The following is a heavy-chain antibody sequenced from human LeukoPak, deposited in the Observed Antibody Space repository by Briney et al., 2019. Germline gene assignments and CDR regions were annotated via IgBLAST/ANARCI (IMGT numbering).Heavy chain of an antibody. CDR2: FYYTGNT. J-gene: IGHJ5*02. V-gene: IGHV4-39*07. Sequence: PSETLSLTCTVSGGSISSSSYYWGWIRQPPGKGLEWIGSFYYTGNTYYNPSLKSRVTISVDTSKNQFSLKPSSVTAADTAVYYCARDLHGYCSGGSCYSGGWFDPWGQGTLVTVSS. CDR3: ARDLHGYCSGGSCYSGGWFDP. CDR1: GGSISSSSYY. D-gene: IGHD2-15*01.